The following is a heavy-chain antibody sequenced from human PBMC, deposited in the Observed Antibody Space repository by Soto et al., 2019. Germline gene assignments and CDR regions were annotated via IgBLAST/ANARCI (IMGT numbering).Heavy chain of an antibody. CDR1: GYTFTSNA. V-gene: IGHV1-18*01. D-gene: IGHD1-26*01. CDR3: ARDRGSYALDY. CDR2: ISAYNGNT. J-gene: IGHJ4*02. Sequence: QVQLVQSGAEVKEPGASVEVTCKASGYTFTSNAISWMGQAPGQGLEWMGWISAYNGNTNYAQKLQGRVTMTTDTSTSTAYMELRSLRADDTAVYYCARDRGSYALDYWGQGTLVTVSS.